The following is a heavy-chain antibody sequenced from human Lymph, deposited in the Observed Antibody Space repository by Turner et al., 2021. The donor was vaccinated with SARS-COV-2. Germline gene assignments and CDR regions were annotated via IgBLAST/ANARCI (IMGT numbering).Heavy chain of an antibody. D-gene: IGHD1-26*01. CDR3: GRGGYGGGGMDV. J-gene: IGHJ6*02. CDR2: MKPNSGNT. CDR1: GYTFTSYD. V-gene: IGHV1-8*01. Sequence: QVQLVQSGAEVKKPGASVKVSCKASGYTFTSYDINWVRQATGQGLEWMGWMKPNSGNTGYARKFQGRVTITSNISISTACMGLSTLRSEDTAVDYCGRGGYGGGGMDVWGQGTTVTVSS.